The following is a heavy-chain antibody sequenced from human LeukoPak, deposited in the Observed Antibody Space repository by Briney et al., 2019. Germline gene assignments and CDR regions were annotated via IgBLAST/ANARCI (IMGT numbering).Heavy chain of an antibody. CDR1: GFTFSSYA. CDR2: ISYNGSNK. Sequence: GGSLRLSCAASGFTFSSYAMHWVRQAPGKGLEWVAVISYNGSNKYYADSVKGRFTISRDNSKNTLYLQMNSLRAEDTAVYYCARGGISSSWPSLAWGQGTLVTVSS. V-gene: IGHV3-30-3*01. D-gene: IGHD6-13*01. J-gene: IGHJ4*02. CDR3: ARGGISSSWPSLA.